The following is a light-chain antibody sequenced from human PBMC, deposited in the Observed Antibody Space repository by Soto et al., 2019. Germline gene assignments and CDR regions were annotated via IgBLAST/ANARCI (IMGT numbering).Light chain of an antibody. CDR3: QQYDSTPPT. V-gene: IGKV3-20*01. J-gene: IGKJ1*01. Sequence: EIVLTQSPGTLSLSPGDRATLSCRASQSVNSNYLAWYQRKPGQAPRLLIYGASNRATDIPYRFSASGSGTYCTLTITRLEAEDFAVYYWQQYDSTPPTFGQGTKVEVK. CDR2: GAS. CDR1: QSVNSNY.